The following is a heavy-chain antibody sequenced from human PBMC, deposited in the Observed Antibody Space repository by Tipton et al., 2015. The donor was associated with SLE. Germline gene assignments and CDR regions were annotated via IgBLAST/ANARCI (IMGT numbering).Heavy chain of an antibody. Sequence: SLRLSCAASGFTFSSYSMNWVRQAPGKGLEWVSSISSSSSYIYYADSVKGRFTISRDNAKNSLYLQMNSLRAEDTAVYYCAKLAAAGHSDYWGQGTLVTVSS. CDR3: AKLAAAGHSDY. CDR2: ISSSSSYI. J-gene: IGHJ4*02. D-gene: IGHD6-13*01. CDR1: GFTFSSYS. V-gene: IGHV3-21*01.